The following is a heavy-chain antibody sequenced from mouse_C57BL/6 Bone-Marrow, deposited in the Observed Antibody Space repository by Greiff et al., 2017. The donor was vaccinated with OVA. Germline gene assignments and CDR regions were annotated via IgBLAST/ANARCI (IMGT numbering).Heavy chain of an antibody. Sequence: QLQQSGPELVKPGASVKISCQASGYSFTDYNLKWVKQSNGKSLEWIGVINPNYGTTSYNQKFKGKATLTVDQSSSTAYMQLNSLTSEDAAVYYCARFAYYSNDYYAMDYWGQGTSVTVSS. V-gene: IGHV1-39*01. J-gene: IGHJ4*01. D-gene: IGHD2-5*01. CDR2: INPNYGTT. CDR3: ARFAYYSNDYYAMDY. CDR1: GYSFTDYN.